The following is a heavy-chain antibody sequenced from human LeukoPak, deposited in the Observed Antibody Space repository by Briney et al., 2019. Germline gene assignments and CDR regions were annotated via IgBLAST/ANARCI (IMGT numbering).Heavy chain of an antibody. D-gene: IGHD3-10*01. Sequence: GRSLRLSCAASGFTFSSYGIHWVRQAPGKGLEWVAVISYDGSDKYYADSVKGRFTISRDNSKNTLYLQMNSLRVEDTAVFYCAQGGSEIYYYYHGMDVWGQGTTVTVSS. CDR3: AQGGSEIYYYYHGMDV. CDR1: GFTFSSYG. V-gene: IGHV3-30*18. J-gene: IGHJ6*02. CDR2: ISYDGSDK.